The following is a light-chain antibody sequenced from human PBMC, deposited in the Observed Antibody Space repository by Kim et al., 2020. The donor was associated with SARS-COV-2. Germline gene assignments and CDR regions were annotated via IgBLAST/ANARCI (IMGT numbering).Light chain of an antibody. CDR2: YDT. Sequence: SYELTQPPSVSVAPGKTARITCGGNNIGSKSVHWYQQKPGQAPVVVIYYDTDRPSGIPERFSGSNSGNTATLTISRVEAGDEADYYCQVWDSSSDSGVFGGGTQLTVL. V-gene: IGLV3-21*04. CDR1: NIGSKS. J-gene: IGLJ2*01. CDR3: QVWDSSSDSGV.